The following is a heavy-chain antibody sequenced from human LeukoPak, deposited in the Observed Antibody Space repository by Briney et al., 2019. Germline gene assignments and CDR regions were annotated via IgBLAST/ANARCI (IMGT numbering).Heavy chain of an antibody. CDR3: ARAGATVTVRRYFDL. V-gene: IGHV1-18*01. Sequence: GASVKVSCKASGYTFTNYGISWVRQAPGQGLEWMGWVSAYNGHTKYAQKVQGRVTMTRDTSTSTAYMELRSLRSDDTAVYYCARAGATVTVRRYFDLWGRGTLVTVSS. CDR1: GYTFTNYG. D-gene: IGHD4-11*01. J-gene: IGHJ2*01. CDR2: VSAYNGHT.